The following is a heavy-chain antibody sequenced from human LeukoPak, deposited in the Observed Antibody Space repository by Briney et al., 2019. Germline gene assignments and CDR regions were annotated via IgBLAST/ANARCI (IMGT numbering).Heavy chain of an antibody. D-gene: IGHD2-2*01. CDR1: GFTFSSYA. CDR3: AMGNSGHCTGATCYALDY. Sequence: PGGSLRLSCAASGFTFSSYAMSFLRRAPGKGLEWVSAISDDFGTYHADSVKGRFTISRDNSRNTLYLQMTSLRAEDTAVYYCAMGNSGHCTGATCYALDYWGQGTLVTVSS. CDR2: ISDDFGT. J-gene: IGHJ4*02. V-gene: IGHV3-23*01.